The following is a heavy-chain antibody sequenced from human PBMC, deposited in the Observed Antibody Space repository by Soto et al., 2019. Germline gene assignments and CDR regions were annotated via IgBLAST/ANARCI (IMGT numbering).Heavy chain of an antibody. J-gene: IGHJ6*02. CDR3: ARDRVFCSSTSCYYYGMDV. CDR2: IYSGGST. CDR1: GFTVSSNY. V-gene: IGHV3-66*02. Sequence: PGGSLRLSCAASGFTVSSNYMSWVRQAPGKGLEWVSVIYSGGSTYYADSVKGRFTISRDNSKNTLYLQMNSLRAEDTAVYYCARDRVFCSSTSCYYYGMDVWGQGTTVTVSS. D-gene: IGHD2-2*01.